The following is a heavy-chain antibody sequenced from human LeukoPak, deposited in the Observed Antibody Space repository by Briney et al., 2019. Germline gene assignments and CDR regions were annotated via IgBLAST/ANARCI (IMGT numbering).Heavy chain of an antibody. CDR1: GFTFSSYS. CDR3: ATPLDYYDSSGFHQGGD. CDR2: IKEDGSKK. Sequence: GGSLRLSCAASGFTFSSYSMNWVRQAPGKGLEWVANIKEDGSKKNYVDSVKGRFTISRDNAKSSLYLQMNSLRAEDTAVYYCATPLDYYDSSGFHQGGDWGQGTLVTVSS. V-gene: IGHV3-7*03. J-gene: IGHJ4*02. D-gene: IGHD3-22*01.